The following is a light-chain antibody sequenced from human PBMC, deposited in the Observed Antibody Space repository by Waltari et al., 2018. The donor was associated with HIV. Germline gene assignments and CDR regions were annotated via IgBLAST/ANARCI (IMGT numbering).Light chain of an antibody. V-gene: IGLV2-8*01. CDR1: SSDVGAYNY. J-gene: IGLJ2*01. CDR3: SSYAGSNTLI. Sequence: QSALTQPPSASGSPVHPVTIPCAGTSSDVGAYNYVSWYQQHPGNAPKLIIYEVTKRPAGVPDRFSGSKAGNAASLTVSGRQTEDEAVYYCSSYAGSNTLIFGGGT. CDR2: EVT.